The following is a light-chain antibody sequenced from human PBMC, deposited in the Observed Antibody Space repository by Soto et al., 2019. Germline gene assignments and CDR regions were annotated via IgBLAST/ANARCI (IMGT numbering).Light chain of an antibody. V-gene: IGKV1-39*01. CDR2: AAS. CDR3: QQSYSIPRLT. J-gene: IGKJ3*01. Sequence: DMQMTQSPSSLSASVGDRVSITCRSSQNISNYLNWYQQRPGKAPKLLIYAASNLRSGVPSRFSGSGSGTDFTLTISSLQSEDFATYYCQQSYSIPRLTFGPGTRVEIK. CDR1: QNISNY.